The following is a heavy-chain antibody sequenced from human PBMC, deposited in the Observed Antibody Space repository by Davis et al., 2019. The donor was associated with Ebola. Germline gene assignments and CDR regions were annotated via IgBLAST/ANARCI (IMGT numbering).Heavy chain of an antibody. CDR3: ARALIDSSGYYYIDY. CDR1: GGSISGYY. D-gene: IGHD3-22*01. CDR2: IYTTGST. V-gene: IGHV4-4*07. Sequence: SETLSLTCTVSGGSISGYYWSWIRQPAGKGLEWIGRIYTTGSTNYNPSLKSRVTMSVDTSKNQFSLDLSSVTAADTAVYYCARALIDSSGYYYIDYWGQGTLVTVSS. J-gene: IGHJ4*02.